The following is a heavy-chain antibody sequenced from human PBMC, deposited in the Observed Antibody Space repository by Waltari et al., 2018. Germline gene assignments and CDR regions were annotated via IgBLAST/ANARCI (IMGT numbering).Heavy chain of an antibody. V-gene: IGHV3-23*01. CDR1: GFTFSSYA. D-gene: IGHD3-3*01. J-gene: IGHJ4*02. CDR3: AKNPLYYDFSTGFSFDH. Sequence: EVQLLESGGDLVQPGGSLTLSCAVSGFTFSSYAMSWVRQAPGKGLEWISTITGSGRGTYYADSVKGRTTISRDKSKDMLFRQMKSLRAEDTAIYYCAKNPLYYDFSTGFSFDHWGQGTLVTVSS. CDR2: ITGSGRGT.